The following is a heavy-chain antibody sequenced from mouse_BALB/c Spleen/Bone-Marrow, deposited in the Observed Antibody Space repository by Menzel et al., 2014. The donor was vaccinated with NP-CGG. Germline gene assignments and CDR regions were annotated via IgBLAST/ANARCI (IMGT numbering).Heavy chain of an antibody. Sequence: VQLVESGAELVKPGTSVKLSCKASGYNFTSYWINWVKLRPGQGLEWIGDIYPGSGSTNCNEKFKSKATLTVDTSSSTAYMQLSSLASEDSALYYCARFSQLGLLAYWGQGTLVTVSA. D-gene: IGHD3-1*01. J-gene: IGHJ3*01. CDR2: IYPGSGST. CDR1: GYNFTSYW. V-gene: IGHV1-55*01. CDR3: ARFSQLGLLAY.